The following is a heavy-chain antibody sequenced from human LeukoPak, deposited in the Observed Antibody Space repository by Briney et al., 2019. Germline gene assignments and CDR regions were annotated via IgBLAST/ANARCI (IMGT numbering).Heavy chain of an antibody. J-gene: IGHJ6*02. CDR3: ARVFGADYYYYGMDV. D-gene: IGHD3-10*01. CDR1: GGSFSDYY. V-gene: IGHV4-34*01. CDR2: INHSGST. Sequence: SETLSLTCAVYGGSFSDYYWSWIRQPPGKGLEWIGEINHSGSTKYNPSLKSRVTISVDTSKNQFSLKLSSVTAADTAVYYCARVFGADYYYYGMDVWGQGTTVTVSS.